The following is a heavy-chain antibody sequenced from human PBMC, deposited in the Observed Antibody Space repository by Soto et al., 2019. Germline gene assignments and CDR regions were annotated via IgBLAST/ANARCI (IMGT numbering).Heavy chain of an antibody. D-gene: IGHD6-13*01. CDR2: INHSGST. CDR1: GGSFSGYY. Sequence: QVQLQQWGAGLLKPSETLSLTCAVYGGSFSGYYWSWIRQPPGKGLEWIGEINHSGSTNYNPSLKSRVPISVDTSKNQFSLKLRSVTAADTAVYYCARGLIAAAGRDWGQGTLVTVSS. J-gene: IGHJ4*02. CDR3: ARGLIAAAGRD. V-gene: IGHV4-34*01.